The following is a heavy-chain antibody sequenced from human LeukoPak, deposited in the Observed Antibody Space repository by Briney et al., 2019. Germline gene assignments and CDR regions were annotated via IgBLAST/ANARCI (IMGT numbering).Heavy chain of an antibody. V-gene: IGHV3-11*01. Sequence: GGSLRLSCAASGSTFSNAWMSWIRQAPGKGLEWVSYISSSGNTIYYADSVKGRFTISRDNAKNSLYLQMNSLRAEDTAVYYCARGQYYFDSWGQGTLVTVSS. CDR1: GSTFSNAW. D-gene: IGHD3-16*01. J-gene: IGHJ4*02. CDR3: ARGQYYFDS. CDR2: ISSSGNTI.